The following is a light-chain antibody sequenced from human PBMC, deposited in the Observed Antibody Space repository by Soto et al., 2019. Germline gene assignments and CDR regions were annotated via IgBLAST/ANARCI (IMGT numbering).Light chain of an antibody. Sequence: QSVLTQPPSASGTPGQRVTISCSGSSSNIGSKYVYWYQQLPGTAPKLLIYRNDQRPSGVPDRFSGSKSGTSASLAISGLRSEDGADYYCAAWDGSLSGWVFGGGTKVTVL. V-gene: IGLV1-47*01. CDR2: RND. CDR3: AAWDGSLSGWV. J-gene: IGLJ3*02. CDR1: SSNIGSKY.